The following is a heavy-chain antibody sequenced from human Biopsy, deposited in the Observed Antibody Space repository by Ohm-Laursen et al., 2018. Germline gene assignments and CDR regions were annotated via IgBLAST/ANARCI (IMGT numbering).Heavy chain of an antibody. CDR2: IHHSGST. Sequence: TLSLTWTVSGVPITAYYWSWIRQPPGKGLECIGNIHHSGSTNYNPSLKSRLTISLDTSKNQFSLKLSSVTAADTAVYYCARMDCSGGSCHYYSYGMDVWGQGTTVTVSS. J-gene: IGHJ6*02. D-gene: IGHD2-15*01. CDR1: GVPITAYY. CDR3: ARMDCSGGSCHYYSYGMDV. V-gene: IGHV4-4*09.